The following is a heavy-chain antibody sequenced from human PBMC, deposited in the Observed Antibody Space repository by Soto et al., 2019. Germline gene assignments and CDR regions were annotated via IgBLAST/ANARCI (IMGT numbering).Heavy chain of an antibody. CDR3: ARQGGLNWGSSLGWFDP. D-gene: IGHD7-27*01. Sequence: EVQLVQSGAEVKKPGESLKISCKGSGYSFTSYWIAWVRQMPGKGLEWMGNIYPGDSDTRYRPSFQGQVTISVDKSISTAYLQWSSLKASDTAMYYCARQGGLNWGSSLGWFDPWGQGTLVTVSS. CDR2: IYPGDSDT. CDR1: GYSFTSYW. J-gene: IGHJ5*02. V-gene: IGHV5-51*01.